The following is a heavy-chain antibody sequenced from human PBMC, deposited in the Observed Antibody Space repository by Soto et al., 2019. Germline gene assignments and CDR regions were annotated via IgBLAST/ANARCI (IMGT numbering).Heavy chain of an antibody. V-gene: IGHV3-33*01. Sequence: QVQLVESGGGVVQPGRSLRLSCAASGFTFSSYGMHWVRQAPGKGLEWVAVIWYDGSNKYYADSVKGRFTISRDNSKNTLYLQMNSLRAEDTAVYYRARDKRITMVRGVTYYYGMDVWGQGTTVTVSS. CDR1: GFTFSSYG. CDR2: IWYDGSNK. D-gene: IGHD3-10*01. J-gene: IGHJ6*02. CDR3: ARDKRITMVRGVTYYYGMDV.